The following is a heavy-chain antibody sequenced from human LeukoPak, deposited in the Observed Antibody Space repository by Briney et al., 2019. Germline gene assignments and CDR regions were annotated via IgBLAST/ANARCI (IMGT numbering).Heavy chain of an antibody. Sequence: SETLSLTCTVSGGSISSYYWSWIRQPPGKGLEWIGYIYYSGSTNYNPSLKSRVTISVDTSKNQFSLKLSSVTAADTAVYYCARASPHVYGSGSYYDYWGQGTLVSVSS. V-gene: IGHV4-59*01. D-gene: IGHD3-10*01. CDR2: IYYSGST. J-gene: IGHJ4*02. CDR1: GGSISSYY. CDR3: ARASPHVYGSGSYYDY.